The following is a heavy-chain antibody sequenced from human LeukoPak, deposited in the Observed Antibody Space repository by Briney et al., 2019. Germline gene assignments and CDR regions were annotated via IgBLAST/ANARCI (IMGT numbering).Heavy chain of an antibody. CDR2: IYPGDPDT. J-gene: IGHJ5*02. Sequence: GESLKISCKGSGYSFTSYWIGWVRQMPGKGLEWMGIIYPGDPDTRYSPSFQGQVTISADKSINTAYLQWSSLKASDTAIYYCARRPLHSQNWLAPWGQGTLVTVSS. CDR3: ARRPLHSQNWLAP. CDR1: GYSFTSYW. V-gene: IGHV5-51*01.